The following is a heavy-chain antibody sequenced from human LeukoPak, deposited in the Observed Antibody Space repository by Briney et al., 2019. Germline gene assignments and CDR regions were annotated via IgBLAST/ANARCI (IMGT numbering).Heavy chain of an antibody. V-gene: IGHV1-18*01. D-gene: IGHD4-11*01. CDR3: ARDPTTQTFDY. Sequence: ASVKVSCKASDYTFTSYGISWVRQAPGQGLEWMGWISTYNGNTNYAQKLQGRGTMTTDTSTTTAYMELRSLTSDDTAVYYCARDPTTQTFDYWGQGTLVTVSS. CDR1: DYTFTSYG. CDR2: ISTYNGNT. J-gene: IGHJ4*02.